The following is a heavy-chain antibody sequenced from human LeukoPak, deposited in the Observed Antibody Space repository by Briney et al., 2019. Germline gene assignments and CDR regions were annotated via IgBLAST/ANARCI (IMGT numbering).Heavy chain of an antibody. CDR1: GFTFSSYA. V-gene: IGHV3-23*01. D-gene: IGHD3-3*01. CDR2: ISGSGGST. Sequence: PGGSLRLSCAASGFTFSSYAMSWVRQAPGKGLEWVSAISGSGGSTYYADSVKGRFTISRDNSKNTLYLQRNSLRAEDTAVYYCARRGYDFWSGYYPYYFDYWGQGTLVTVSS. CDR3: ARRGYDFWSGYYPYYFDY. J-gene: IGHJ4*02.